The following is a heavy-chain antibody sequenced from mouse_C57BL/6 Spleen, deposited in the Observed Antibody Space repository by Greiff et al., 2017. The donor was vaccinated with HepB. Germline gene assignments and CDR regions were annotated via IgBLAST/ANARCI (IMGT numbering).Heavy chain of an antibody. CDR1: GFTFSSYG. J-gene: IGHJ3*01. V-gene: IGHV5-6*01. CDR2: ISSGGSYT. Sequence: EVQRVESGGDLVKPGGSLKLSCAASGFTFSSYGMSWVRQTPDKRLEWVATISSGGSYTYYPDSVKGRFTISRDNAKNTLYLQRSSLKSEDTAMYDWARGRVYYGSSYGGFAYWGQGTLVTVSA. CDR3: ARGRVYYGSSYGGFAY. D-gene: IGHD1-1*01.